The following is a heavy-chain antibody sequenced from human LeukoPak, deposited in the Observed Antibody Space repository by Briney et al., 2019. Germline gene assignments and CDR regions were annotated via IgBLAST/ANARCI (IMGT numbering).Heavy chain of an antibody. Sequence: PSETLSLTCTVSGYSISSGGYYWSWIRQPPGKGLEWIGYIYHSGSTYYNPSLKSRVTISVDRSKNQFSLKLSSVTAADTAVYYCARALKGLVLSWGQGTLVTVSS. V-gene: IGHV4-30-2*01. CDR3: ARALKGLVLS. CDR2: IYHSGST. CDR1: GYSISSGGYY. D-gene: IGHD6-6*01. J-gene: IGHJ4*02.